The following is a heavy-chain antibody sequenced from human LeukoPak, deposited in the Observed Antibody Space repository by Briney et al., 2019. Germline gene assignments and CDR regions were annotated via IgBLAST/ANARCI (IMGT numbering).Heavy chain of an antibody. D-gene: IGHD3-10*01. V-gene: IGHV4-39*01. J-gene: IGHJ6*02. CDR1: GGSISSSSYY. CDR3: ARPGYYGMDV. CDR2: IYYSGST. Sequence: SETLFLTCTVSGGSISSSSYYWGWIRQPPGKGLEWIGSIYYSGSTYYNPSLKSRVTISVDTSKNQFSLKLSSVTAADTAVYYCARPGYYGMDVWGQGTTVTVSS.